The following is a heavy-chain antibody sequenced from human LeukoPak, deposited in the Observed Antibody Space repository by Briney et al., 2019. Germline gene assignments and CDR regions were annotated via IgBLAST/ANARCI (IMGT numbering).Heavy chain of an antibody. Sequence: PGGSLRLSCAASGFTFVSYGMHWVRQAPGKGLEWLTFIRYDGSDKDYADSVKGRCTIFRDNSKNTFYLQMNSLRREDTAVYYCAKDAHFLYGGKRVYHFDQWGQGTLVTVSS. V-gene: IGHV3-30*02. D-gene: IGHD4-23*01. CDR2: IRYDGSDK. CDR3: AKDAHFLYGGKRVYHFDQ. CDR1: GFTFVSYG. J-gene: IGHJ4*02.